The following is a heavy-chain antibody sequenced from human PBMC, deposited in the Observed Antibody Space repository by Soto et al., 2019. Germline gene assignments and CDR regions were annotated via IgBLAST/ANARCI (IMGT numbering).Heavy chain of an antibody. CDR3: ARGNIVVVPAATLNYNWFDP. CDR2: IIPIFGTA. J-gene: IGHJ5*02. V-gene: IGHV1-69*13. Sequence: GASVKVSCQASVGTFSSYAISWVRQAPGQGLEWMGGIIPIFGTANYAQKFQGRVTITADESTSTAYMELSSLRSEDTAVYYCARGNIVVVPAATLNYNWFDPWGQGTLVTVSS. D-gene: IGHD2-2*01. CDR1: VGTFSSYA.